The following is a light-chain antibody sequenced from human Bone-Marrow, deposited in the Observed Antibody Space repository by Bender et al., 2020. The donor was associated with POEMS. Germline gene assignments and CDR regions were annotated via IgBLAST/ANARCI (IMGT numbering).Light chain of an antibody. CDR3: SSYSSNTTLYV. CDR2: DVS. Sequence: QSALTQPASVSGSPGQSITISCTGTSSDVGGYNYVSWYQQHPGKAPKLIISDVSNRPSGVSDRFSGSKSGNTASLTISGLQAEDEADYYCSSYSSNTTLYVFGSGTKVTVL. J-gene: IGLJ1*01. CDR1: SSDVGGYNY. V-gene: IGLV2-14*03.